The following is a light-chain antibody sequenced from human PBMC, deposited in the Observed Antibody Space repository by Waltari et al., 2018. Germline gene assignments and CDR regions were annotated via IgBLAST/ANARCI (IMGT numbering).Light chain of an antibody. CDR1: TSDVDAYNY. CDR2: DVY. J-gene: IGLJ3*02. V-gene: IGLV2-14*03. Sequence: QSALTQPASVSGSPGQSITISCTGTTSDVDAYNYVSWYQQFPGNAPKLIIYDVYNRPSGFSTRFSGSKSGSTASLTISGLQADDEAEYWCSSYTSTSTLWVFGGGTKLTV. CDR3: SSYTSTSTLWV.